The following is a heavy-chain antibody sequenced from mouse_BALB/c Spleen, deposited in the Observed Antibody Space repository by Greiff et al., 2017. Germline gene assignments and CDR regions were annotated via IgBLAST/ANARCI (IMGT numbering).Heavy chain of an antibody. Sequence: EVKLMESGGGLVKPGGSLKLSCAASGFAFSSYDMSWVRQTPEKRLEWVAYISSGGGSTYYPDTVKGRFTISRDNAKNTLYLQMSSLKSEDTAMYYCARHGLLRLDYAMDYWGQGTSVTVSS. CDR2: ISSGGGST. D-gene: IGHD1-2*01. CDR3: ARHGLLRLDYAMDY. J-gene: IGHJ4*01. CDR1: GFAFSSYD. V-gene: IGHV5-12-1*01.